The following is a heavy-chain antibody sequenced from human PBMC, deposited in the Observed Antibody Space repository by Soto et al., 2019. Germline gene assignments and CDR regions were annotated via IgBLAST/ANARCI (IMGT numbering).Heavy chain of an antibody. D-gene: IGHD2-8*01. CDR3: ARDPPNFYYYGMDV. V-gene: IGHV3-48*02. CDR2: ISKSSTTI. J-gene: IGHJ6*02. Sequence: LRLSCIAYGFTLSTYSVTGVRQAPGKGLEWLSYISKSSTTINYADSVKGRFTISRDNAKNSVYLEMSSLRDEDSAVYYCARDPPNFYYYGMDVWGQGTTVTVSS. CDR1: GFTLSTYS.